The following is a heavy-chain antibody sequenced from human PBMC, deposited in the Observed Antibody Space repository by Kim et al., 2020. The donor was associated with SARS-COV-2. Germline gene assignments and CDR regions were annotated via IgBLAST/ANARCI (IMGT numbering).Heavy chain of an antibody. CDR2: GSSDDST. V-gene: IGHV3-53*01. CDR1: GFSVSGNF. Sequence: GGSLRLSCAVSGFSVSGNFMSWVRQAPGKGLESVSLGSSDDSTIYADSVKGRFTISRDNSKNIVYLQMNSLRPEDTAVYYCVRAIDGSFDYWGQGTLVTVSS. J-gene: IGHJ4*02. D-gene: IGHD1-26*01. CDR3: VRAIDGSFDY.